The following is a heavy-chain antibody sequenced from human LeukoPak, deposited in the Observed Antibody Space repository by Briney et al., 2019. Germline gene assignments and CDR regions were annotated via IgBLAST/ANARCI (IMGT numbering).Heavy chain of an antibody. CDR1: GFTFSNAW. CDR2: IKSKTDGETT. J-gene: IGHJ4*02. D-gene: IGHD6-19*01. V-gene: IGHV3-15*01. CDR3: TTDAIRGSGWQY. Sequence: PGGSLRLSCAASGFTFSNAWMSWVRQAPGKGLEWVGRIKSKTDGETTDYAAPVKGRFTISRDDSKNTLYLQMNSLKTEDTAVYYCTTDAIRGSGWQYWGQGTLVTVSS.